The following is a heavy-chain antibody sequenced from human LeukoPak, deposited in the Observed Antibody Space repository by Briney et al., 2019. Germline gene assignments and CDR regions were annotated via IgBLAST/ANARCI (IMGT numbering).Heavy chain of an antibody. Sequence: ASVNVSCKASGYTFTSYGITWVRQAPGQGLEWMGWIGPNNGNTNYAQNLQGRVTMTTDTSTGTAYMELRSLRSDDTAVYFCARDSGGRGHFDFWGQGSLVTVSS. V-gene: IGHV1-18*01. J-gene: IGHJ4*02. CDR3: ARDSGGRGHFDF. D-gene: IGHD3-16*01. CDR1: GYTFTSYG. CDR2: IGPNNGNT.